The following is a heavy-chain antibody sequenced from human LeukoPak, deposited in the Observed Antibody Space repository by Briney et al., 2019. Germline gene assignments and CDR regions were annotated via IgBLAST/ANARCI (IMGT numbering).Heavy chain of an antibody. CDR2: TYYRSKWYN. CDR1: GDSVSSKSAS. Sequence: SQTLSLTCAISGDSVSSKSASWNWIRQSPSRGLEWLGRTYYRSKWYNDYAVSVKSRITINPDTSKNQFSLQLNSVTPEDTAVYYCARDHRYYYDSSGYYYWFDYWGQGTLVTVSS. CDR3: ARDHRYYYDSSGYYYWFDY. V-gene: IGHV6-1*01. J-gene: IGHJ4*02. D-gene: IGHD3-22*01.